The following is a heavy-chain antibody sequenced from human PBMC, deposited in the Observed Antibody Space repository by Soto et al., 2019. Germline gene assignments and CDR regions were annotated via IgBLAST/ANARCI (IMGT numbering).Heavy chain of an antibody. D-gene: IGHD2-15*01. Sequence: ASMKVSCKASGYTFTSYAMHWVRQAPGQRLEWMGWINAGNGNTKYSQKFQGRVTITRDTSASTAYMELSSLRSEDTAVYYCAREVEDIVGLAYYYYMDVWGKGTTVTVSS. J-gene: IGHJ6*03. CDR2: INAGNGNT. CDR3: AREVEDIVGLAYYYYMDV. V-gene: IGHV1-3*01. CDR1: GYTFTSYA.